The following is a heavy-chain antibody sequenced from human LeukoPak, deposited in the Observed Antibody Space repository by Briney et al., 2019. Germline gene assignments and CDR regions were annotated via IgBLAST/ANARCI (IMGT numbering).Heavy chain of an antibody. D-gene: IGHD1-26*01. V-gene: IGHV3-23*01. CDR2: ISGSGGST. Sequence: GGSLRLSCAASGFTFSTYAMSWVRQAPGKGLKWVSAISGSGGSTYYADSVKGRFTISRDNSKNTLYLQMNSLRAEDTAVYYCAKDFSGGSYYFDYWGQGTLVTVSS. J-gene: IGHJ4*02. CDR3: AKDFSGGSYYFDY. CDR1: GFTFSTYA.